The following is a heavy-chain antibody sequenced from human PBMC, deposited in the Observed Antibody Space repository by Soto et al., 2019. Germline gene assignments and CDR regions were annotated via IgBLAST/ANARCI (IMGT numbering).Heavy chain of an antibody. CDR3: ARRYGGNFDY. J-gene: IGHJ4*02. V-gene: IGHV4-59*01. CDR1: GGSISSYY. D-gene: IGHD3-16*01. Sequence: PSETLSLTCPVSGGSISSYYWSWIRQPPGKGLEWIGYIYYSGSTNYNPSLKSRVTISVDTSKNQFSLKLSSVTAADTAVYYCARRYGGNFDYWGQGTLVTVSS. CDR2: IYYSGST.